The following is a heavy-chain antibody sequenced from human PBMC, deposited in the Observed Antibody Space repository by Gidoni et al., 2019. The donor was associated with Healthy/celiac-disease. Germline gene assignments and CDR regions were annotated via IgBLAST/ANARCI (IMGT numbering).Heavy chain of an antibody. D-gene: IGHD2-21*02. CDR3: ARGEGGDAGIMDV. CDR2: IWYDGSNK. CDR1: GFTFSSYG. J-gene: IGHJ6*03. V-gene: IGHV3-33*01. Sequence: QVQLVESGGVVVQPGRSLRLSCAASGFTFSSYGMHWVRQAPGKGLEWVAVIWYDGSNKYYADSVKGRFTISRDNSKNTLYLQMNSLRAEDTAVYYCARGEGGDAGIMDVWGKGTTVTVSS.